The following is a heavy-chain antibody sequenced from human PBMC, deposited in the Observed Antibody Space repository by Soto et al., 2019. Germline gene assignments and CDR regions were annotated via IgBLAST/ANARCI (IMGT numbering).Heavy chain of an antibody. V-gene: IGHV3-30-3*01. CDR1: GFTFSSYA. CDR2: ISYDGSNK. CDR3: ARDQKQWLVHDAFDI. D-gene: IGHD6-19*01. J-gene: IGHJ3*02. Sequence: GGSLRLSCAASGFTFSSYAMHWVRQAPGKGLEWVAVISYDGSNKYYADSVKGRFTISRDNSKNTLYLQMNSLRAEDTAVYYCARDQKQWLVHDAFDIWGQGTMVTVSS.